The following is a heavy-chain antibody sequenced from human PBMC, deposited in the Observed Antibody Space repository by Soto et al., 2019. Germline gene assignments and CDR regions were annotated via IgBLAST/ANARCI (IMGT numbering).Heavy chain of an antibody. V-gene: IGHV1-69*06. D-gene: IGHD1-26*01. J-gene: IGHJ4*02. CDR3: TRSGVGATRGYFDY. Sequence: QVQLVQSGAEVKKPGSSVKVSCKASGGPFTTYRFSWVRQAPGQGLEWMGGLVPVSDTANYAQKFQGRVTITADKVASTAYVELRSLTSEDTAIYYCTRSGVGATRGYFDYWGQGTLVTVSS. CDR2: LVPVSDTA. CDR1: GGPFTTYR.